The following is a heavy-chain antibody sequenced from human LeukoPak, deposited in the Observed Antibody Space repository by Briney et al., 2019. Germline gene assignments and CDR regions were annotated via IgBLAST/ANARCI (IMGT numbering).Heavy chain of an antibody. V-gene: IGHV1-2*02. CDR3: ARDKPAEAALDF. J-gene: IGHJ4*02. CDR2: INPNSGGT. CDR1: GYTFTGYY. Sequence: GASVKVSCKASGYTFTGYYIHWVRQAPGQGLEWMGWINPNSGGTNYAQKFQGRVTMTRDRSINTAYMGLRSLTYDDTAVYYCARDKPAEAALDFWGQGTLVTVSS.